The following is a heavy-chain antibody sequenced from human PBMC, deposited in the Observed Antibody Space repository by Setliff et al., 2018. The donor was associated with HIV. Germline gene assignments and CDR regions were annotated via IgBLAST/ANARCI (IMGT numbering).Heavy chain of an antibody. Sequence: GGSLRLSCAASGFIFRNYWMHWVRQVPGKGLVWVANIDREGSETNYVDSVKGRFTISRDNAKSTVYLQMGSLSADDTAVYYCARGGFNHAFDIWGQGTMVTVSS. J-gene: IGHJ3*02. CDR2: IDREGSET. V-gene: IGHV3-7*01. CDR1: GFIFRNYW. CDR3: ARGGFNHAFDI. D-gene: IGHD2-15*01.